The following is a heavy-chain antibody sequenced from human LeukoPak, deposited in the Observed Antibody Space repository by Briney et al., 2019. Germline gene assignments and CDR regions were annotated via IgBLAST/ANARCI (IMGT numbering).Heavy chain of an antibody. CDR1: GFTFSSYG. Sequence: PGRSLRLSCAASGFTFSSYGMHWVRQAPGKGLEWVAVIWYDGSNTYYADSVKGRFTISRDNSKNTLYLQMNSLRAEDTAVYYCARQGELAARPGWFMYWGQGTLVTVSS. V-gene: IGHV3-33*01. CDR2: IWYDGSNT. D-gene: IGHD6-6*01. J-gene: IGHJ4*02. CDR3: ARQGELAARPGWFMY.